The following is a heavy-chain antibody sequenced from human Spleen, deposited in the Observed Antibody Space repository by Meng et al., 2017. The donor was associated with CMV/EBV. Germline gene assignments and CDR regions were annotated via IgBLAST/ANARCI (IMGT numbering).Heavy chain of an antibody. V-gene: IGHV3-20*04. Sequence: GESLKISCAASGFTFDDYGMSWVRQAPGKGLEWVSGINWNGGRTGHADSVKGRFTISRDNAKNSLYLQMNSLRAEDTALYYCAREVWGGSGSPSYYFDYWGQGTLVTVS. CDR1: GFTFDDYG. CDR3: AREVWGGSGSPSYYFDY. CDR2: INWNGGRT. J-gene: IGHJ4*02. D-gene: IGHD3-10*01.